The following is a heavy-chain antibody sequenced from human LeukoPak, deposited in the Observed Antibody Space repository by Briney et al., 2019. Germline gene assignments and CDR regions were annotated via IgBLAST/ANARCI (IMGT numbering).Heavy chain of an antibody. V-gene: IGHV4-59*12. CDR3: ARAPEWLRPFDY. CDR1: GGSISSYY. CDR2: IYYSGST. D-gene: IGHD5-12*01. Sequence: PSETLSLTCTVSGGSISSYYWSWIRQPPGKGLEWIGYIYYSGSTNYNPSLKSRVTISVDTSKNQFSLKLSSVTAADTAVYYCARAPEWLRPFDYWGQGTLVTVSS. J-gene: IGHJ4*02.